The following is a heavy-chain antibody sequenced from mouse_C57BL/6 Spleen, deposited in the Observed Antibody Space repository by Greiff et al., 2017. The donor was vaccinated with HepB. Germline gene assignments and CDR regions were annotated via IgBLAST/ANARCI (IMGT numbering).Heavy chain of an antibody. Sequence: VQLKQSGPELVKPGASVKISCKASGYTFTDYYMNWVKQSHGKSLEWIGDINPNNGGTSYNQKFKGKATLTVDKSSSTAYMELRSLTSEDSAVYYCARAHYYGSSLAWFAYWGQGTLVTVSA. V-gene: IGHV1-26*01. CDR1: GYTFTDYY. D-gene: IGHD1-1*01. CDR3: ARAHYYGSSLAWFAY. CDR2: INPNNGGT. J-gene: IGHJ3*01.